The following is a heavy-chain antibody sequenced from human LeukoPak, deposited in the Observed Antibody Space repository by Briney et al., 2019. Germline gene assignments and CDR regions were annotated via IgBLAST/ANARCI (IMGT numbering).Heavy chain of an antibody. V-gene: IGHV4-59*08. D-gene: IGHD3-22*01. J-gene: IGHJ5*02. CDR2: IYYSGST. Sequence: SETLSLTCTVSGGSISSYYWSWIRQPPGKGLEWIGYIYYSGSTNYNPSLKSRVTISVDTSKNQFSLKLSSVTAADTAVYYCARHYYDSGGWFDPWGQGTLVTVSS. CDR3: ARHYYDSGGWFDP. CDR1: GGSISSYY.